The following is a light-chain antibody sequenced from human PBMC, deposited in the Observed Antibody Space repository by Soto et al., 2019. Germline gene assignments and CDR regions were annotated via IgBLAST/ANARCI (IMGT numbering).Light chain of an antibody. CDR2: EVS. J-gene: IGLJ2*01. V-gene: IGLV2-14*01. Sequence: QSVLTQSASVSGSPGQSITLSCTGSSSDVGGYDFVSWFQHHPGKAPKLLIYEVSDRPSGVSNRFSGSKSGNTASLTISGLQAEDEATYYCSSYSSGSTLVLFGGGTKLTVL. CDR3: SSYSSGSTLVL. CDR1: SSDVGGYDF.